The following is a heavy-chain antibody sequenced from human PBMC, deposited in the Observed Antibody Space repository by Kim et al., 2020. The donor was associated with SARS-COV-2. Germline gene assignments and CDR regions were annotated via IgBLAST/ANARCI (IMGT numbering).Heavy chain of an antibody. Sequence: YTNYADSVKGRFTISRDNAKNSLYLQMNSLRAEDTAVYYCARWGYIPGDYWGQGTLVTVSS. CDR3: ARWGYIPGDY. D-gene: IGHD6-13*01. J-gene: IGHJ4*02. CDR2: YT. V-gene: IGHV3-11*03.